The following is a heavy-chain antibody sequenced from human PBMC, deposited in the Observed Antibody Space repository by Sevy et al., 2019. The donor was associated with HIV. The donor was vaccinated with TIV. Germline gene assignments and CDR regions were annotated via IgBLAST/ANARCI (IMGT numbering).Heavy chain of an antibody. CDR1: GFTFSDYW. Sequence: GGSLRLSCEASGFTFSDYWMTWVRQAPGKGLEWVGRIKSQTDGGTTDYAAPLQGRFSISRDDSKNTLFLQMNSLKTEDTAVYFCATAYCIGASCYSGNFDHWGQGTLVTVSS. CDR3: ATAYCIGASCYSGNFDH. D-gene: IGHD2-15*01. CDR2: IKSQTDGGTT. V-gene: IGHV3-15*01. J-gene: IGHJ4*02.